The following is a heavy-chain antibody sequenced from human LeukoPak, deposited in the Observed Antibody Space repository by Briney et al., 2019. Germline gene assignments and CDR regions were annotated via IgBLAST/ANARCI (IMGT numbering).Heavy chain of an antibody. V-gene: IGHV4-4*07. J-gene: IGHJ3*02. CDR3: ARRHRYSGSYGRIYAFDI. Sequence: SETLSLTCTVSGGSISSYHWSWIRQPAGKGLEWIGHININEGPKYNPSLRSRVTMSADTSRNQYSLKLSSVTAADTAVYYCARRHRYSGSYGRIYAFDIWGQGTMVTVSS. CDR1: GGSISSYH. D-gene: IGHD1-26*01. CDR2: ININEGP.